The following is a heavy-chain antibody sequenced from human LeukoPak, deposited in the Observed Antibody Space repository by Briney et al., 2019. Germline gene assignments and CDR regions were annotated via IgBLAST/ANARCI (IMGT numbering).Heavy chain of an antibody. J-gene: IGHJ4*02. CDR2: IHTSGST. Sequence: SETLSLTYTVSGDSISSSYWGWIRQPAGKGLEWIGRIHTSGSTYYSPSLKSRVTMSVDTSTNQFSLELSSVTAADTAMYYCARVRLGRGLDYWGQGTLVTVSS. CDR3: ARVRLGRGLDY. CDR1: GDSISSSY. V-gene: IGHV4-4*07. D-gene: IGHD6-19*01.